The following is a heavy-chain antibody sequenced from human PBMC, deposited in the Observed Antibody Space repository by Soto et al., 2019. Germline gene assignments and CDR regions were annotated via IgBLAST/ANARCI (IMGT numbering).Heavy chain of an antibody. Sequence: EVQLVQSGAEVKEPGESLRISCKGSGYVFTSSWIVWVRQMPGRGLEWMGIIYPGDSDTIYNPSFRAHVTISADKSTAYLHWSSLKASDTAMYFCARRGAGAGWLQSPLDYWGQGTLVTVSA. V-gene: IGHV5-51*01. D-gene: IGHD3-10*01. J-gene: IGHJ4*02. CDR1: GYVFTSSW. CDR3: ARRGAGAGWLQSPLDY. CDR2: IYPGDSDT.